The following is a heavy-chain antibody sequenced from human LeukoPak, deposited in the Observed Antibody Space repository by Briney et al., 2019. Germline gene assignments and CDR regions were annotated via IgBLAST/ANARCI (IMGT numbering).Heavy chain of an antibody. D-gene: IGHD3-10*01. J-gene: IGHJ5*02. CDR1: GGSISSYY. CDR3: ARVNIAYYGSGSYYHNWFDP. V-gene: IGHV4-4*07. Sequence: PSETLSLTCTVSGGSISSYYWSWIRQPAGKGLEWNGRIYTSGSTNYNPSLKSRVTMSVDTSKNQFSLKLSSVTAADTAVYYCARVNIAYYGSGSYYHNWFDPWGQGTLVTVSS. CDR2: IYTSGST.